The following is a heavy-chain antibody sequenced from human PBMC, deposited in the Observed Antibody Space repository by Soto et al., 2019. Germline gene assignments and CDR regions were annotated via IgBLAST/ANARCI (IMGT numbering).Heavy chain of an antibody. Sequence: SETLSLTCTVSGDSITSNSYFWAWIRQPPGKGLEWIGSIYYSGSTYHNPPLKSRVTISKDTSKNQFSLRLSSVTAADTAVYYCAVGSSGFYYIYWGQGIQVTVSS. CDR1: GDSITSNSYF. CDR3: AVGSSGFYYIY. V-gene: IGHV4-39*01. D-gene: IGHD1-26*01. CDR2: IYYSGST. J-gene: IGHJ4*02.